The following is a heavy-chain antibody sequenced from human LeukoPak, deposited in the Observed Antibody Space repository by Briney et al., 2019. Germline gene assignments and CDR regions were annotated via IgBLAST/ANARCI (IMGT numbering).Heavy chain of an antibody. CDR1: GVIFNQYW. V-gene: IGHV3-7*01. J-gene: IGHJ6*02. CDR3: TRDLMDYDVSTGLHHYYMDV. Sequence: GGSLRLSCAASGVIFNQYWMSWVRQAPGRGLEWVANIDQDGSEKHYVDSVKGRFTISRDNARNSLFLQMNTLRVEDTAVYYCTRDLMDYDVSTGLHHYYMDVWGQGTTVTVSS. CDR2: IDQDGSEK. D-gene: IGHD3-9*01.